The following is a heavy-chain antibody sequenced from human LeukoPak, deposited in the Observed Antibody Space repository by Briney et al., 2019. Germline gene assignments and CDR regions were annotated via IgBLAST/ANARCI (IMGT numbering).Heavy chain of an antibody. CDR2: INHSGST. V-gene: IGHV4-34*01. CDR3: ARGRLAARSWSWFDP. J-gene: IGHJ5*02. Sequence: SETLSLTCAVYGGSFSGYYWSWIRQPPGKGLEWIGEINHSGSTNYNPSLKSRVTISVGTSKNQFSLKLSSVTAADTAVYYCARGRLAARSWSWFDPGRQGTLVPVSS. D-gene: IGHD6-6*01. CDR1: GGSFSGYY.